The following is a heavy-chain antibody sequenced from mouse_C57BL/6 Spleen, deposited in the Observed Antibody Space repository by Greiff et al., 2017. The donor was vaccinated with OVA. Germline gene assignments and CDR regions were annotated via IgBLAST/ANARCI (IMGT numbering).Heavy chain of an antibody. V-gene: IGHV1-69*01. CDR1: GYTFTSYW. CDR3: ARYGSYPYYFDY. D-gene: IGHD1-1*02. J-gene: IGHJ2*01. Sequence: VQLQQPGAELVMPGASVKLSCKASGYTFTSYWMHWVKQRPGQGLEWIGEIDPSDSYTNYNKKFKGKSTLTVDKSPSTAYMQLSSLTSEDSAVYYCARYGSYPYYFDYWGQGTTLTVSS. CDR2: IDPSDSYT.